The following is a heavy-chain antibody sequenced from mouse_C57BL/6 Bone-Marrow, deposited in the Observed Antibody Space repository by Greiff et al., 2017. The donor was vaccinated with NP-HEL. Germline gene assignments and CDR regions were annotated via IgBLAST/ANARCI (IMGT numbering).Heavy chain of an antibody. CDR3: ARSGRTAQARFAY. D-gene: IGHD3-2*02. J-gene: IGHJ3*01. Sequence: VQLQESGAELVRPGTSVKVSCKASGYAFTNYLIEWVKQRPGQGLEWIGVINPGSGGTNYNEKFKGKATLTADKSSSTAYMQLSSLTSEDSAVYYCARSGRTAQARFAYWGQGTLVTVSA. CDR2: INPGSGGT. CDR1: GYAFTNYL. V-gene: IGHV1-54*01.